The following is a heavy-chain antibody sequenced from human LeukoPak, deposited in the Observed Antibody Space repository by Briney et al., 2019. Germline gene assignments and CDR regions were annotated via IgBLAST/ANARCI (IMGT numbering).Heavy chain of an antibody. CDR2: IRTKGSGATA. V-gene: IGHV3-49*04. CDR3: TRRSSDFYYFDF. D-gene: IGHD6-19*01. Sequence: GRSLRLSCTASGFTLGDYGVSWARQAPGKGLEWVGFIRTKGSGATAEYAASVKGRFTFTRDDSKSIADLQMNSLKTEDTAVYYCTRRSSDFYYFDFWGQGALVTVSS. CDR1: GFTLGDYG. J-gene: IGHJ4*02.